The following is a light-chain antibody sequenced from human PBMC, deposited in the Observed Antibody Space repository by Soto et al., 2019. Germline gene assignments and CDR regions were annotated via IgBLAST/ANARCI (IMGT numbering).Light chain of an antibody. CDR1: SSDVGPYNY. J-gene: IGLJ2*01. V-gene: IGLV2-14*01. CDR3: SSYTTSRTLL. CDR2: EVS. Sequence: QSALTQPASVSGSPGQSIAISCTGTSSDVGPYNYVSWYQRHPGKAPKLMIYEVSNRPSGVSNRFSGSKSGNTASLTISGLQAEDEADYYCSSYTTSRTLLFGGGTKLTVL.